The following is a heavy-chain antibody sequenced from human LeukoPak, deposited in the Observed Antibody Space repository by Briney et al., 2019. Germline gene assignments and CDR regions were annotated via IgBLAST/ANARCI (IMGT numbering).Heavy chain of an antibody. V-gene: IGHV4-59*01. J-gene: IGHJ4*02. D-gene: IGHD4-17*01. Sequence: SETLSLTCTVSGGSISSYYWSWIRQPPGKGLEWIGYIYYSGSTNYNPSLKSRVTISVDTSKNQFSLKLSSVTAADTAVYYCARAPKGNYDYGDLPPYDFDYWGQGTLVTVSS. CDR3: ARAPKGNYDYGDLPPYDFDY. CDR2: IYYSGST. CDR1: GGSISSYY.